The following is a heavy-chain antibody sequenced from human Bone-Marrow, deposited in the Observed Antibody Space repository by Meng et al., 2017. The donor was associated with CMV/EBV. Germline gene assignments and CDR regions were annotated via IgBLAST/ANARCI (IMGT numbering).Heavy chain of an antibody. Sequence: GGSLRLSCAASGFTFSTYAMTWVRQVSGKGLEWVSVLYDSGRYTDYADSVKGRFTTFRANSKNTLYLQMNSLRAEDTAIYYCAKMMGYCSGGRCASQAFDSWGQGTLVTVSS. J-gene: IGHJ4*02. D-gene: IGHD2-15*01. CDR1: GFTFSTYA. CDR3: AKMMGYCSGGRCASQAFDS. CDR2: LYDSGRYT. V-gene: IGHV3-23*01.